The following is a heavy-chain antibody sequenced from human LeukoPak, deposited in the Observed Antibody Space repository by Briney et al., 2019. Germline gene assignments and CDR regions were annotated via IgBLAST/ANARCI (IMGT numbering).Heavy chain of an antibody. CDR1: GFTVNNNY. CDR3: AREAATGFSCFDY. V-gene: IGHV3-53*01. J-gene: IGHJ4*02. CDR2: IYSGDST. D-gene: IGHD2/OR15-2a*01. Sequence: PGGSLRLSFAASGFTVNNNYMNWVRQAPGRGLEWVSLIYSGDSTYYADSVKGRFIISRDNSKNTLYLQMNSLRAEDTAVYYCAREAATGFSCFDYWGQGTLVTVSS.